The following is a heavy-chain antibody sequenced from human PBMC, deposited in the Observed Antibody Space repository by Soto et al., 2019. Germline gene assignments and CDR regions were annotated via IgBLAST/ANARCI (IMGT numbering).Heavy chain of an antibody. CDR1: GGSISDNSYY. J-gene: IGHJ6*04. CDR3: ARQTGRLAQYFYYLMDV. V-gene: IGHV4-39*01. D-gene: IGHD2-21*02. CDR2: IYHTGSV. Sequence: QLRLQESGPGLVKPSETLSLICSVSGGSISDNSYYWGWFRQPPGKGLDWIGRIYHTGSVYYNPGPKSRVTFTVDTSNNPFYLKLTSLTAAETGVYYCARQTGRLAQYFYYLMDVCCKGTTVTVSS.